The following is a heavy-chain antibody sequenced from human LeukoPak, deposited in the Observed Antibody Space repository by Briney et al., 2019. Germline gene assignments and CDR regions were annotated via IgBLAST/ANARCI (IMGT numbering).Heavy chain of an antibody. Sequence: PSETLSLTCTVSGDSISSSAYYWGWIRQPPGKGLERIGSIYYSGSTYYNPSLKSRVTISVDTSKKQFSLKLSSVTAADTAVYSCARHRDGEPISHWGQGTLVTVSS. CDR3: ARHRDGEPISH. J-gene: IGHJ4*02. V-gene: IGHV4-39*01. CDR2: IYYSGST. CDR1: GDSISSSAYY. D-gene: IGHD5-24*01.